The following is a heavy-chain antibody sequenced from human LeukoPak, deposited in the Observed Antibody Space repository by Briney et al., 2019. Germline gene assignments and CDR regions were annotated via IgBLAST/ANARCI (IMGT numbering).Heavy chain of an antibody. CDR3: AMGGTYSFGLNFDY. CDR1: GFTFGDYA. Sequence: GGSLRLSCKASGFTFGDYAMSWVRQAPGKGLEWVSTISDSGGSIHYADSVKGRFTISRDNSKNTLYLQMNSLRAEDTAEYYCAMGGTYSFGLNFDYWGQGTLVTVSS. CDR2: ISDSGGSI. V-gene: IGHV3-23*01. D-gene: IGHD5-18*01. J-gene: IGHJ4*02.